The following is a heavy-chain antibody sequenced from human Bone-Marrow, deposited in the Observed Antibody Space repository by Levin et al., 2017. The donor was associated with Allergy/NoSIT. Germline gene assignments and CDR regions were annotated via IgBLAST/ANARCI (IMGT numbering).Heavy chain of an antibody. V-gene: IGHV1-69*13. Sequence: WASVKVSCKASGDTFSSYAISWVRQAPGQGLEWMGGIIPPFGSANYAHYLQGRLTITADDSTSTAYMELSSLTSEDSAVYYCARVTLGGYGGYHYYYNMDVWGQGTTVTVSS. D-gene: IGHD5-12*01. CDR1: GDTFSSYA. CDR2: IIPPFGSA. CDR3: ARVTLGGYGGYHYYYNMDV. J-gene: IGHJ6*03.